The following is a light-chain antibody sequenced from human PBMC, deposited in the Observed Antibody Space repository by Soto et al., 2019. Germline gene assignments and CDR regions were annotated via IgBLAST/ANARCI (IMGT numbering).Light chain of an antibody. CDR3: QQYNYWPIT. CDR1: QTVSYN. Sequence: EVVLTQSPVRLSVSPGESATLSCRASQTVSYNLDWYQQKPGQAPRLLIFGGSTRATGIPARFSGSGSGTELTLTISSLQSEDFAVYYCQQYNYWPITFGQGTRLEFK. V-gene: IGKV3-15*01. CDR2: GGS. J-gene: IGKJ5*01.